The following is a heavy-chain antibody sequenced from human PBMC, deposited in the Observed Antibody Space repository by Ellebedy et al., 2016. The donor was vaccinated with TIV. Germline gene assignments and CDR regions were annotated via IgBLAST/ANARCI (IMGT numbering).Heavy chain of an antibody. J-gene: IGHJ6*02. CDR1: RFTFSTYA. V-gene: IGHV3-30-3*01. Sequence: GESLKISCVASRFTFSTYAMYWVRQGPGKGLEWVAAISYDGSNEYYADSVKGRFTISRDNSKKTLYLQMNSLRTEDTAVYHCARDRRFYDVLTGNNNYYYYGMDVWGPGTTVIVS. CDR2: ISYDGSNE. CDR3: ARDRRFYDVLTGNNNYYYYGMDV. D-gene: IGHD3-9*01.